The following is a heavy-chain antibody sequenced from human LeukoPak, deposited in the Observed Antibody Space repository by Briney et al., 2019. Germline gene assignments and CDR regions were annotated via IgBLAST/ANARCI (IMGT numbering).Heavy chain of an antibody. CDR2: IYYSGST. CDR3: ASSFWSGYRFDF. V-gene: IGHV4-59*01. D-gene: IGHD3-3*01. CDR1: GGSISSYY. Sequence: SETLSLTCTVSGGSISSYYWSWIRQPPGKGLEWIGYIYYSGSTNYNPSLKSRVTISVDTSKNQFSLKLSSVTAADTAVYYCASSFWSGYRFDFWGQGTLVTVSS. J-gene: IGHJ4*02.